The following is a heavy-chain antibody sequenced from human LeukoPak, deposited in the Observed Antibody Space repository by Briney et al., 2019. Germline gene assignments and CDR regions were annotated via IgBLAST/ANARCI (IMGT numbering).Heavy chain of an antibody. CDR3: AKVGYNYDFWSGPLDY. Sequence: GGSLRLSCAASGFTIDDYAMHWVRQAPGKGLEWVSGISWNSGSIGYADSVKGRFTISRDNAKNSLYLQMNSLRAEDTVLYYCAKVGYNYDFWSGPLDYWGQGTLVTVSS. CDR1: GFTIDDYA. CDR2: ISWNSGSI. J-gene: IGHJ4*02. D-gene: IGHD3-3*01. V-gene: IGHV3-9*01.